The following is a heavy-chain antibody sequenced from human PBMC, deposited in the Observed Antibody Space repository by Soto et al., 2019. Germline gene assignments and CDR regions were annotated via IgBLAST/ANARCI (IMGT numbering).Heavy chain of an antibody. D-gene: IGHD3-3*01. CDR2: ISTDNGNT. J-gene: IGHJ6*02. CDR1: GYAFTNSG. CDR3: ARDPGITTFGVYSMYYYGMDV. V-gene: IGHV1-18*01. Sequence: ASVKVSCKASGYAFTNSGINWVRQAPGQGLEWMGWISTDNGNTNYAQHLQGRVSMTTDTSTSTAYMDLRSLRSDDTAVYYCARDPGITTFGVYSMYYYGMDVWGQGTTVTVSS.